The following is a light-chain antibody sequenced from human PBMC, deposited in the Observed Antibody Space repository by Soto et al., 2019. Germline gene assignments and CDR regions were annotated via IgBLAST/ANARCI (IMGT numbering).Light chain of an antibody. CDR2: GAS. CDR3: QQYGSSPQT. CDR1: QSVSSSY. V-gene: IGKV3-20*01. J-gene: IGKJ1*01. Sequence: EILFTQSPGTLSLSPGERGTLTCRASQSVSSSYLAWYQQKPGQAPRILIYGASSRDTGIPDRFSGSGSGTDFTLTISRLEPEDFEVYYCQQYGSSPQTFGQGTKVDIK.